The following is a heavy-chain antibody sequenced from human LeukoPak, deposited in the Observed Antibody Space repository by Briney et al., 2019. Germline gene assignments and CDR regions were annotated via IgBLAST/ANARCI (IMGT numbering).Heavy chain of an antibody. Sequence: GGSLRLSCAASGFTFSSYAMSWVRQAPGKGLEWVSAISGSGGSTYYADSVKGRFTISRDDSKNTLYLQMNSLRAEDTAVYYCANSRTRPPKYYFDYWGQGTLVTVSS. CDR2: ISGSGGST. D-gene: IGHD1-1*01. CDR1: GFTFSSYA. J-gene: IGHJ4*02. CDR3: ANSRTRPPKYYFDY. V-gene: IGHV3-23*01.